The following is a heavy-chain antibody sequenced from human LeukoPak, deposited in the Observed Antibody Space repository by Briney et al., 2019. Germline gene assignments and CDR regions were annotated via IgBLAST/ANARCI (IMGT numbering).Heavy chain of an antibody. D-gene: IGHD4-11*01. CDR1: GFTFSNSW. CDR2: VQHIGGET. J-gene: IGHJ1*01. CDR3: ATYSILNAREFRY. V-gene: IGHV3-7*01. Sequence: GGSLRLSCSGSGFTFSNSWIGWVRQAPGKGLEWVANVQHIGGETYYVDSVKGRFTISRDNAKNSVYLQMNSLGADDTAVYYCATYSILNAREFRYWGQGTLVTVTS.